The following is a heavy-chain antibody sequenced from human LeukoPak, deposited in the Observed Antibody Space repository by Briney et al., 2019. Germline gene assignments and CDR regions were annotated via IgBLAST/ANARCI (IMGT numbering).Heavy chain of an antibody. Sequence: PGGSLRLSCAASGFTFSRYWMHWVRQAPGKGLVWVSRISPDGSRTTYADSVKGRFTISRDNAENTVYLQMNSLRAEDTAVYYCARVALGSYNWFDPWGQGTLVTVSS. CDR3: ARVALGSYNWFDP. J-gene: IGHJ5*02. V-gene: IGHV3-74*01. CDR2: ISPDGSRT. D-gene: IGHD3-10*01. CDR1: GFTFSRYW.